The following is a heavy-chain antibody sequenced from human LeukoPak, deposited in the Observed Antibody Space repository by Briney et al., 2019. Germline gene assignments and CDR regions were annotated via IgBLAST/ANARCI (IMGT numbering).Heavy chain of an antibody. CDR2: IYHSGST. V-gene: IGHV4-38-2*01. D-gene: IGHD3-9*01. J-gene: IGHJ6*04. CDR3: ARVATSYDTLPYYYGMDV. Sequence: PSETLSLTCAVSGYSISSGYYWGWIRQPPGKGLEWIGSIYHSGSTYYNPSLKSRVTISVDTSKNQFSLKLSSVTAADTAVYYCARVATSYDTLPYYYGMDVWGKGTTVTVSS. CDR1: GYSISSGYY.